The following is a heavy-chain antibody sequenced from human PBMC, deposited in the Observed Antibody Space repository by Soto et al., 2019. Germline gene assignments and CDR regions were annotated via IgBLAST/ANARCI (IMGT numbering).Heavy chain of an antibody. D-gene: IGHD5-18*01. CDR1: GGSISSGGYY. Sequence: SETLSLTCTVSGGSISSGGYYWSWIRQHPGKGLEWIGYIYYSGSTYYNPSLKSRVTISVDTSKNQFSLKLSSVTAADTAVYYCARDLVDTAMVPSYMDVWGKGTTVTVSS. CDR2: IYYSGST. V-gene: IGHV4-31*03. J-gene: IGHJ6*03. CDR3: ARDLVDTAMVPSYMDV.